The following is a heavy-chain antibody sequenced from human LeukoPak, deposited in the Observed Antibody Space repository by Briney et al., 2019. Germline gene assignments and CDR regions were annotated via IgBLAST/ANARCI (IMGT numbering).Heavy chain of an antibody. V-gene: IGHV4-34*01. CDR3: ARGQGWIAAAGTRRLYWFDP. D-gene: IGHD6-13*01. Sequence: PSETLSLTCAVYGGSFSGYYWSWIRQPPGKGLEWIGEINHSGSTNYNPSLKSRVTISVDTSKNQFSLKLSSVTAADTAVYYCARGQGWIAAAGTRRLYWFDPWGQGTLVIVSS. CDR1: GGSFSGYY. J-gene: IGHJ5*02. CDR2: INHSGST.